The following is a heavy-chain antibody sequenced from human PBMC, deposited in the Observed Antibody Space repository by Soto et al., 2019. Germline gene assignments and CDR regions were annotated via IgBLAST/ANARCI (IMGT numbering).Heavy chain of an antibody. Sequence: QVQLQESGPGLVKPSETLSLTCTVSGGSISSYYWSWIRQPPGKGLEWIGYIYYSGSTNYNPSLKSRVTISVETSKNQFSLKLSSVTAADTAVYYGARPTYNSGSPFDYWGQGTLVTVSS. CDR3: ARPTYNSGSPFDY. CDR2: IYYSGST. CDR1: GGSISSYY. D-gene: IGHD1-20*01. V-gene: IGHV4-59*01. J-gene: IGHJ4*02.